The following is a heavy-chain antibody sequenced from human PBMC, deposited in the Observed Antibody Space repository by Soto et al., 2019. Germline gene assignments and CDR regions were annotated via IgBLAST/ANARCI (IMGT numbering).Heavy chain of an antibody. J-gene: IGHJ6*02. CDR2: IIPIFGTA. D-gene: IGHD3-3*01. Sequence: QVQLVQSGAEVKKPGSSVKVSCKASGGTFSSYAISWVRQAPGQGLEWMGGIIPIFGTANYAQKFQGRVTITADESTSTAYMELSSLRSEDTAVYYCARDPSTRPYDFWSGSHLGYYGIDVWGQGTTVTVSS. V-gene: IGHV1-69*01. CDR1: GGTFSSYA. CDR3: ARDPSTRPYDFWSGSHLGYYGIDV.